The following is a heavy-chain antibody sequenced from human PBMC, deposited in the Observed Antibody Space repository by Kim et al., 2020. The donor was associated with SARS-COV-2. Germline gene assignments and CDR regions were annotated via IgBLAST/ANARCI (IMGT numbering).Heavy chain of an antibody. CDR3: ARGDLDIVVVPAATFSDWYFEL. CDR1: GGSISSYY. V-gene: IGHV4-59*13. J-gene: IGHJ2*01. Sequence: SETLSLTCTVSGGSISSYYWSWIRQPPGKGLEWIGYIYYSGSTNYNPSLKSRVTISVDTSKNQFSLKLSSVTAADTAVYYCARGDLDIVVVPAATFSDWYFELWGRGTLVTVSS. D-gene: IGHD2-2*01. CDR2: IYYSGST.